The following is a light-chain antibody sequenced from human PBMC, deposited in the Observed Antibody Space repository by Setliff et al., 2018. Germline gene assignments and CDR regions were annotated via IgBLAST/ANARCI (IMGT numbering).Light chain of an antibody. CDR1: SSNIGSNT. CDR2: RNN. Sequence: ALTQPPSASGTPGQRVTISCSGSSSNIGSNTVNWYQQLPGTAPKLLIYRNNQRPSGVPDRFSGSKSGTSASLAISGLQSEDEADYYCAAWDDSLNAFYVFGTGTKVTVL. V-gene: IGLV1-44*01. J-gene: IGLJ1*01. CDR3: AAWDDSLNAFYV.